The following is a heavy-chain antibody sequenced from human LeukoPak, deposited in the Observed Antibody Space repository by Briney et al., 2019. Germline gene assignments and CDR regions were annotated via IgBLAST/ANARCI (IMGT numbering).Heavy chain of an antibody. CDR1: GGSFSGYS. Sequence: PSETLSLTCAVYGGSFSGYSWGWIPQPPGKGLEWIGEINHIGSTNYNPSLKSRVTISVDTSKNQFSLKLSSVTAADTAVYYCARARLYYYDSSGYYYGWFDPWGQGTLVTVSS. CDR3: ARARLYYYDSSGYYYGWFDP. J-gene: IGHJ5*02. D-gene: IGHD3-22*01. CDR2: INHIGST. V-gene: IGHV4-34*01.